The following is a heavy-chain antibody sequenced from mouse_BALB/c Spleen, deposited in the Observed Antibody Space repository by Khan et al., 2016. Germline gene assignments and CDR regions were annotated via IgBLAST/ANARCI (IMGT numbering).Heavy chain of an antibody. V-gene: IGHV3-2*02. J-gene: IGHJ3*01. CDR2: ISYSGST. D-gene: IGHD1-1*01. CDR1: GYSITSDYA. Sequence: EVQLQESGPGLVKPSQSLSLTCTVTGYSITSDYAWNWIRQFPGNKLEWMGYISYSGSTSYNPSLKSRISITRDTSKNQFFLQLNSVTTEDTATCYCATTVVAPRFAYWGQGILVTVSA. CDR3: ATTVVAPRFAY.